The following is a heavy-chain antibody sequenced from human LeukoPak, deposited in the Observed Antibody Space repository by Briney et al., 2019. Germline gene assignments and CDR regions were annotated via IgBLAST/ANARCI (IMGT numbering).Heavy chain of an antibody. J-gene: IGHJ3*02. CDR1: GGSISSYY. Sequence: SETLSLTCTVSGGSISSYYWSWIRQPPGKGPEWIGYIYYSGSTNYNPSLKSRVTISVDTSKNQFSLKLSSVTAADTAVYYCAREHEDAFDIWGQGTMVTVSS. V-gene: IGHV4-59*01. CDR2: IYYSGST. CDR3: AREHEDAFDI.